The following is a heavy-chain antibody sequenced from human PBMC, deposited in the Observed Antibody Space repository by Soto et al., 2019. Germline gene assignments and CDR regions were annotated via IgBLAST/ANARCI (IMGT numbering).Heavy chain of an antibody. CDR1: GYTFTSYD. CDR3: ARTPDILTGYYLSSGWFDP. Sequence: ASVKVSCKASGYTFTSYDINWVRQATGQGLEWMGWMNPNSGNTGYAQKFQGRVTMTRNTSISTAYMELSSLRSEDTAVYYCARTPDILTGYYLSSGWFDPWGQGTLVTVS. D-gene: IGHD3-9*01. J-gene: IGHJ5*02. V-gene: IGHV1-8*01. CDR2: MNPNSGNT.